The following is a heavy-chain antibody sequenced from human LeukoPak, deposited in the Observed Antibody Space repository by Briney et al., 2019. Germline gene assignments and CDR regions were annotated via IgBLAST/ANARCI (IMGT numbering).Heavy chain of an antibody. CDR1: GGSISNYY. J-gene: IGHJ2*01. CDR3: ARGSPLDWYFDL. CDR2: IYYSGSS. V-gene: IGHV4-59*01. Sequence: PSETLSLTCTVSGGSISNYYWSWIRQPPGKGLEWIGYIYYSGSSNYNPSLRSRVTISVDTSKNQFSLKLTSLTAADTAVYYCARGSPLDWYFDLWGRGTLVTVSS.